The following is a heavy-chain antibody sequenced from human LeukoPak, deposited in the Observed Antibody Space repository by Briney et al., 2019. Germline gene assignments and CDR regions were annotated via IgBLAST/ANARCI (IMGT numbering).Heavy chain of an antibody. CDR2: VKQDGSEQ. V-gene: IGHV3-7*01. CDR3: AKQAFWNYDS. Sequence: SGGSLRLSCTASGFTFTDYWMGWVRQAPGKGLEWLANVKQDGSEQFYLDSVKGGFTISRDNAKNSIYLEMNSLRAQDTAIYYCAKQAFWNYDSWGRGTLVIVSS. J-gene: IGHJ4*02. CDR1: GFTFTDYW. D-gene: IGHD3-3*01.